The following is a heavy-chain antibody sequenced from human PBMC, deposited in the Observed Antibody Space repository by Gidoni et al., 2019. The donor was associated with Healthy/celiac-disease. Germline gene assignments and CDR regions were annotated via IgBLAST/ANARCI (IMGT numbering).Heavy chain of an antibody. CDR2: IYYSGST. CDR3: ARLDLVVVAVPNGEDWYFDL. D-gene: IGHD2-15*01. V-gene: IGHV4-59*01. Sequence: QVQLQESGPGLVKPSETLSLTCTVSGGSISSYYWSWIRQPPGKGLEWIGYIYYSGSTNYNPSLKGRVTISVDTSKNQFSLKLSSVTAADTAVYYCARLDLVVVAVPNGEDWYFDLWGRGTLVTVSS. CDR1: GGSISSYY. J-gene: IGHJ2*01.